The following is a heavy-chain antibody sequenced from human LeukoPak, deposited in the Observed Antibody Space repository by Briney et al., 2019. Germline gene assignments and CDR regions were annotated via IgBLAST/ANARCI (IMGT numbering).Heavy chain of an antibody. CDR2: INPKSGGT. J-gene: IGHJ4*02. V-gene: IGHV1-2*02. D-gene: IGHD4/OR15-4a*01. CDR3: VPSANYYYFDY. Sequence: ASVKVSCKASGYTFINYYMHWVRQAPGLGFEWMGWINPKSGGTSYPQKFQGRLTMTRDTSISTAYMELSRLRSDDTAVYYCVPSANYYYFDYWGQGTPVTVSS. CDR1: GYTFINYY.